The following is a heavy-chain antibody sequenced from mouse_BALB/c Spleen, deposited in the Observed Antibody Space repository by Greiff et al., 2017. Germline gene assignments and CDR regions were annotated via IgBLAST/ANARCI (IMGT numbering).Heavy chain of an antibody. J-gene: IGHJ2*01. CDR1: GYTFTDYA. Sequence: VKLQQSGAELVRPGVSVKISCKGSGYTFTDYAMHWVKQSHAKSLEWIGVISTYYGDASYNQKFKGKATMTVDKSSSTAYMELARLTSEDSAIYYCARDGDYWGQGTTLTVSS. V-gene: IGHV1S137*01. CDR3: ARDGDY. CDR2: ISTYYGDA.